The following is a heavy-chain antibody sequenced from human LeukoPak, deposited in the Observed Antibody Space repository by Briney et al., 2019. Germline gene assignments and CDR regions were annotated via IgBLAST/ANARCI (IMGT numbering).Heavy chain of an antibody. CDR3: ARGAPIDY. CDR1: GGSFSGYY. V-gene: IGHV4-34*01. Sequence: SETLSLTCAVYGGSFSGYYWSWIRQPPGKGLEWIGEINHSGSTSYNPSLKSRVAISVDTSKNQFSLKLSSVTAADTAVYYCARGAPIDYWGQGTLVTVSS. J-gene: IGHJ4*02. CDR2: INHSGST.